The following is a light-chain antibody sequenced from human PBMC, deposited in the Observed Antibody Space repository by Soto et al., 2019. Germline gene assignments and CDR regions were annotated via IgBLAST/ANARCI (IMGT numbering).Light chain of an antibody. V-gene: IGKV2-28*01. CDR3: MQALQSPLT. CDR1: QSLLHRDRYNY. J-gene: IGKJ4*01. CDR2: LGS. Sequence: DIVMTQSPLSLPVTPGEPASISCRSSQSLLHRDRYNYLDWYLQKPGQSPQLLIYLGSNRASGVPDRFSGSVSGTDFTLKISRVEAEDVGVYYCMQALQSPLTFGGGTKLEIK.